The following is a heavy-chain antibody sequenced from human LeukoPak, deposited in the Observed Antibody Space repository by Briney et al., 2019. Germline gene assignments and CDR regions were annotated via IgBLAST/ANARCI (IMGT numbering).Heavy chain of an antibody. CDR3: AKDYCSGGSCYGGWFDP. V-gene: IGHV4-34*01. J-gene: IGHJ5*02. D-gene: IGHD2-15*01. CDR2: INHSGST. CDR1: GGSFSGYY. Sequence: SETLSLTCAVYGGSFSGYYWSWIRQPPGKGLEWIGEINHSGSTNYNPSLKSRVTISVDTSKNQFSLKPSSVTAADTAVYYCAKDYCSGGSCYGGWFDPWGQGTLVTVSS.